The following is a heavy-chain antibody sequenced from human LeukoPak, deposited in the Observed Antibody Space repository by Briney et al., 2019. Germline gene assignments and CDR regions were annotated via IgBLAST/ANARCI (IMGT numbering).Heavy chain of an antibody. V-gene: IGHV4-4*02. CDR3: GRDGGPYRLLDY. CDR1: GGSISNTNC. Sequence: PSGTLSLTCGVSGGSISNTNCWSWLRQPPGKGLEWIGEVNLQGSTNYNPSLKSRVAISVDKSENHISLKLTSVTAADTAVYYCGRDGGPYRLLDYSGQGTLVTVAS. CDR2: VNLQGST. J-gene: IGHJ4*02.